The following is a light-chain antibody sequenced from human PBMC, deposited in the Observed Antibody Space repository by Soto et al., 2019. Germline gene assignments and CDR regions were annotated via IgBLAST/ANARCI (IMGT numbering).Light chain of an antibody. J-gene: IGKJ1*01. CDR2: GTS. Sequence: EIVLTQSPGTLSLSPGERATLSCRASQGVSSNYLAWYQQKSGQASRLLLYGTSSRPTGIPERFSGSGSGTDFTLTISRLEPEDFAVYYCQHYGSSRTFGQGTKVDIK. V-gene: IGKV3-20*01. CDR3: QHYGSSRT. CDR1: QGVSSNY.